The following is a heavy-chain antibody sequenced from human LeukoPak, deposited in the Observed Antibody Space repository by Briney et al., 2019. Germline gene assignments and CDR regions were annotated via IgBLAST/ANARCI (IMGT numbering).Heavy chain of an antibody. J-gene: IGHJ3*02. CDR1: GGSISSYY. V-gene: IGHV4-59*01. CDR3: ARTDPPYCSSTSCSRKDAFDI. Sequence: TSETLSLTCTVSGGSISSYYWSWILQPPGKGLEWIGYIYYSGSTNYNPSLKSRVTISVDTSKNQFSLKLSSVTAADTAVYYCARTDPPYCSSTSCSRKDAFDIWDQGTMVTVSS. CDR2: IYYSGST. D-gene: IGHD2-2*01.